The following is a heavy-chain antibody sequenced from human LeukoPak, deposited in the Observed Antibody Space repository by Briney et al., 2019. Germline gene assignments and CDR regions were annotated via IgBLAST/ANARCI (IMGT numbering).Heavy chain of an antibody. Sequence: GGSLRLSCVASGFTFSTFAMYWLRQAPGKGLEWVSAIGTNVGSTSYADSVRGRFTISRDNSRNTLYLQMSSLRTDDTATYYCTKSTDYWYYGMDVWGQGTTVTVSS. CDR2: IGTNVGST. CDR3: TKSTDYWYYGMDV. J-gene: IGHJ6*02. D-gene: IGHD2-8*02. CDR1: GFTFSTFA. V-gene: IGHV3-23*01.